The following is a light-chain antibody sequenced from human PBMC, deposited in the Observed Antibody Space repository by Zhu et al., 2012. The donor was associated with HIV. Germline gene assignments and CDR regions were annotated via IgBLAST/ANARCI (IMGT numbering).Light chain of an antibody. CDR2: GAF. CDR3: QQYSDWPLT. CDR1: HSVSST. Sequence: SCRASHSVSSTLAWYQQKPGQAPRLLIYGAFTRATGIPARFSGRGSGTEFTLTISSLQSEDFAVYYCQQYSDWPLTFGGGTKVGIK. J-gene: IGKJ4*01. V-gene: IGKV3-15*01.